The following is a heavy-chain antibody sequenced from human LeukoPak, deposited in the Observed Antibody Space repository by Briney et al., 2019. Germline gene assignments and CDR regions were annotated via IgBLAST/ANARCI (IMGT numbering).Heavy chain of an antibody. CDR2: IIPILGIA. V-gene: IGHV1-69*02. Sequence: GASVKVSCKASGGTFSSYTISWVRQAPGQGLEWMGRIIPILGIANYAQKFQGGVTITAGKSTSTAYMELSSLRSEDTAVYYCAMTIFGVVIIAGWFDPWGQGTLVTVSS. CDR3: AMTIFGVVIIAGWFDP. CDR1: GGTFSSYT. D-gene: IGHD3-3*01. J-gene: IGHJ5*02.